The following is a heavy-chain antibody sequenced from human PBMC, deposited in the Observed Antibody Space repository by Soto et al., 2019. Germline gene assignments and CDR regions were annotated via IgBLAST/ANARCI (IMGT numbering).Heavy chain of an antibody. D-gene: IGHD3-10*01. CDR1: GGTFSSYA. J-gene: IGHJ6*02. Sequence: GASVKVSCKASGGTFSSYAISWVRQAPGQGLEWMGGIIPIFGTANYAQKFQGRVTITADESTSTAYMELSSLRSEDTAVYYCAREARQFGLYGMDVWGQGTTVTVSS. CDR3: AREARQFGLYGMDV. V-gene: IGHV1-69*13. CDR2: IIPIFGTA.